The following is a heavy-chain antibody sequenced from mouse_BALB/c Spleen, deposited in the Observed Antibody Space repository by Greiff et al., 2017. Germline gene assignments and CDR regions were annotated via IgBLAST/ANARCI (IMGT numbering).Heavy chain of an antibody. CDR3: ARTSYAMDY. CDR1: GFAFSSYD. V-gene: IGHV5-12-1*01. CDR2: ISSGGGST. J-gene: IGHJ4*01. Sequence: EVQRVESGGGLVKPGGSLKLSCAASGFAFSSYDMSWVRQTPEKRLEWVAYISSGGGSTYYPDTVKGRFTISRDNAKNTLYLQMSSLKSEDTAMYYCARTSYAMDYWGQGTSVTVSS.